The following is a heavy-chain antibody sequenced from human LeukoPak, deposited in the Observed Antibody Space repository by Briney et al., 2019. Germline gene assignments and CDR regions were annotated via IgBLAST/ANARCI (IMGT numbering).Heavy chain of an antibody. CDR3: ARVSSGWHGFNY. CDR1: GCTFTDYH. CDR2: INPNSGDT. Sequence: ASVKVSCKASGCTFTDYHIHWVRQAPGQGLEWMGRINPNSGDTNYAQMFQGRVTMTRDTSIRTAYMELSRLRSDDTAVYYCARVSSGWHGFNYWGQGTLVTVSS. D-gene: IGHD6-19*01. J-gene: IGHJ4*02. V-gene: IGHV1-2*06.